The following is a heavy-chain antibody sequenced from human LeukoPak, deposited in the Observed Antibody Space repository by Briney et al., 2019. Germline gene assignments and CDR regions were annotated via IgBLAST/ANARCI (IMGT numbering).Heavy chain of an antibody. D-gene: IGHD3-22*01. J-gene: IGHJ4*02. Sequence: GGSLRLSCAASGFTFSSYAMSWVRQAPGKGLEWVSSISSSSSYIYYADSVKGRFTISRDNAKNSLYLQMNSLRAEDTAVYYCAREQRVSYYYDSSGHFDYWGQGTLATVSS. CDR1: GFTFSSYA. CDR3: AREQRVSYYYDSSGHFDY. CDR2: ISSSSSYI. V-gene: IGHV3-21*01.